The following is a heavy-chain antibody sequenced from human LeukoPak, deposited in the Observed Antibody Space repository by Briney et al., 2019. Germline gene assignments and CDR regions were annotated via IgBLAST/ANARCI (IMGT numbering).Heavy chain of an antibody. J-gene: IGHJ4*02. V-gene: IGHV3-15*01. CDR2: IKSKTDDGTT. CDR1: GFTFSNAW. CDR3: TTRRGYSGHDSFDY. D-gene: IGHD5-12*01. Sequence: PGGSLRLSCAASGFTFSNAWMSWVRQAPGKGLEWVGRIKSKTDDGTTDYAAPVKGRFTISRDDSKNTLYLQMNSLKTEDTAVYYCTTRRGYSGHDSFDYWGQGTLVTVSS.